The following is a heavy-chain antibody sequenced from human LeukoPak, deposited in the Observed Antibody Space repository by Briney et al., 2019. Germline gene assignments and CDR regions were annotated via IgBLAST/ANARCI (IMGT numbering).Heavy chain of an antibody. CDR1: GFTFTTFW. Sequence: GGSLRLSCAASGFTFTTFWMSWVRQAPGKGLEWVANIKQDGSERYYVDSVKGRFTISRDNAKNSLYLQMNSLRAEDTGAYYCAGSGWQVYLDYWGQGALVTVSS. D-gene: IGHD6-19*01. J-gene: IGHJ4*02. CDR3: AGSGWQVYLDY. CDR2: IKQDGSER. V-gene: IGHV3-7*01.